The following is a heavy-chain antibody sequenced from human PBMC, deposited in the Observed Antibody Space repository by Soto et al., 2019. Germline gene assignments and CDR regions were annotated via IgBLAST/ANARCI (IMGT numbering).Heavy chain of an antibody. J-gene: IGHJ6*02. V-gene: IGHV3-9*01. CDR2: ISWNSANM. Sequence: EVQLVESGGGLVQPGGSLRLSCAASGFTFDDYAMHWVRQAPGKGLEWVSGISWNSANMNYVDSVKARFTISRDNAKHSLFLQMNSLREEDTALYYCVKDISGRGSYYYYYGMDVWGQGTTVTVSS. CDR3: VKDISGRGSYYYYYGMDV. CDR1: GFTFDDYA. D-gene: IGHD3-16*01.